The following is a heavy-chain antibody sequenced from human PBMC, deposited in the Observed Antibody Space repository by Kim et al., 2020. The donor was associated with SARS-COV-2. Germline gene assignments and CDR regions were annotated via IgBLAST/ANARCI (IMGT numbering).Heavy chain of an antibody. D-gene: IGHD5-12*01. Sequence: GGSLRLSCAASGFTFSSYSMNWVRQAPGKGLEWVSYISSSSSTIYYADSVKGRFTISRDNAKNSLYLQMNSLRDEDTAVYYCARDIVATIQSDTSYYYYGMDVWGQGTTVTVSS. CDR2: ISSSSSTI. CDR1: GFTFSSYS. CDR3: ARDIVATIQSDTSYYYYGMDV. V-gene: IGHV3-48*02. J-gene: IGHJ6*02.